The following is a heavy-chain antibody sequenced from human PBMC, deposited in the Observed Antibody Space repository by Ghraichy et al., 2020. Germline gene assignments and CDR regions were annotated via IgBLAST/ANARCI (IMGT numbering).Heavy chain of an antibody. CDR1: GYTFTNYG. V-gene: IGHV1-18*01. D-gene: IGHD3-10*01. J-gene: IGHJ4*02. Sequence: ASVKVSCKASGYTFTNYGISWVRQAPGQGLEWMGWISAYNGNTNYAEKLQGRVTMTTDTSTSTAYMELRSLNSDDTAVYYCARDYYASGRNFDYWAQGTLITVSS. CDR3: ARDYYASGRNFDY. CDR2: ISAYNGNT.